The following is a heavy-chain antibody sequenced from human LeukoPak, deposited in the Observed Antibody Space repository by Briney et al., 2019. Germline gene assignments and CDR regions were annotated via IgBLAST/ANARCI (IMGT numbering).Heavy chain of an antibody. V-gene: IGHV1-24*01. CDR3: ATSLTLDYGDYLDY. CDR2: FDPEDGET. Sequence: GASVKVSCKVSGYTLTELSMHWVRQAPGKGLEWMGGFDPEDGETIYAQKFQGRVTMTEDTSTDTVYMELSSLRSEDTAVYYCATSLTLDYGDYLDYWGQGTLVTVSS. D-gene: IGHD4-17*01. J-gene: IGHJ4*02. CDR1: GYTLTELS.